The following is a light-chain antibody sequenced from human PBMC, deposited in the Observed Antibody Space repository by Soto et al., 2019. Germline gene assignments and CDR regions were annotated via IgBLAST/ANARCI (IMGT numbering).Light chain of an antibody. J-gene: IGKJ1*01. V-gene: IGKV1-5*03. Sequence: DIQMTQSPSTLSASVGDRVTITCRASQSISSWLAWYQQKPGKAPKLLIYKASSVESGVPSRFNYSGSGTEFTLNISSLQPDDFATYYCQQYYSYSPWTFGRGTMVEIK. CDR1: QSISSW. CDR3: QQYYSYSPWT. CDR2: KAS.